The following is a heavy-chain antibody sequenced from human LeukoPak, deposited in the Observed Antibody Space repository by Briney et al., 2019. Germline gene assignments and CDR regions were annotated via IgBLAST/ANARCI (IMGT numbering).Heavy chain of an antibody. CDR1: GFMFSKYA. CDR2: IKQDGSEK. CDR3: ASGGYYDFWSGYYFRYDY. Sequence: PGGSLRLSCAASGFMFSKYAMSWVRRAPGKGLEWVANIKQDGSEKYYVDSVKGRFTISRDNAKNSLYLQMNSLRAEDTAVYYCASGGYYDFWSGYYFRYDYWGQGTLVTVSS. D-gene: IGHD3-3*01. J-gene: IGHJ4*02. V-gene: IGHV3-7*01.